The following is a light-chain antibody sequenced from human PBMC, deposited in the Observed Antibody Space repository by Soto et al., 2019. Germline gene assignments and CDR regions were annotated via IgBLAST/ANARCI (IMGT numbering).Light chain of an antibody. CDR3: ISYRGSSTLGYA. V-gene: IGLV2-14*03. Sequence: QSALTQPASVSGSPGQSITISCTGSGSDVGAYIYVSWYQHHPGKAPKLIIYDVNNRPSGVSDRFSGSKSGNTASLTISGVQAEDEADFFWISYRGSSTLGYAFGTGTKVPVL. CDR2: DVN. J-gene: IGLJ1*01. CDR1: GSDVGAYIY.